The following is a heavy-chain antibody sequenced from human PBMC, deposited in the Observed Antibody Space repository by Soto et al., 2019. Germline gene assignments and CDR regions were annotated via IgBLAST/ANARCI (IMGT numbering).Heavy chain of an antibody. Sequence: SETLSLTCAVYGGSFSGYYWSWIRQPPGKGLEWIGEINHSGSTNYNPSLKSRVTISVDTSKNQFSLKLSSVTAADTAVYYCARVDACCSSTSPNQENDYWGQGTLVTVSS. CDR2: INHSGST. D-gene: IGHD2-2*01. CDR1: GGSFSGYY. J-gene: IGHJ4*02. CDR3: ARVDACCSSTSPNQENDY. V-gene: IGHV4-34*01.